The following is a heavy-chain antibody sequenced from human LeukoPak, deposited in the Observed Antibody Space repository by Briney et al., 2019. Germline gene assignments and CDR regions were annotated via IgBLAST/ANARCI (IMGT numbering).Heavy chain of an antibody. D-gene: IGHD6-19*01. Sequence: GGSLRLSCAASGFTFDNYAMHWVRQAPGKGLEWLSIISWNSGYIVYADSVKGRFTISRDNAKKSLDLQMNSLRAEDTAFYYCAKVRGTYSSGYFFDYWGQGTLVTVSS. CDR2: ISWNSGYI. CDR1: GFTFDNYA. CDR3: AKVRGTYSSGYFFDY. V-gene: IGHV3-9*01. J-gene: IGHJ4*02.